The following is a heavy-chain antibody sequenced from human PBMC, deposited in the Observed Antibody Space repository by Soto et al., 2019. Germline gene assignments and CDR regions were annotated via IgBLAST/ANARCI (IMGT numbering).Heavy chain of an antibody. Sequence: QVQLVQSGAEVKKPGASVKVSCKASGYTFTSYDINWVRQATGQGLEWMGWMNPNSGNTGYAKKFQGIVTMTRNTSISTAYMELSILRSEDTAEYYCARGHGKGLAIGLYGMDVWGQGTTVTVSS. CDR2: MNPNSGNT. CDR3: ARGHGKGLAIGLYGMDV. J-gene: IGHJ6*02. V-gene: IGHV1-8*01. D-gene: IGHD2-15*01. CDR1: GYTFTSYD.